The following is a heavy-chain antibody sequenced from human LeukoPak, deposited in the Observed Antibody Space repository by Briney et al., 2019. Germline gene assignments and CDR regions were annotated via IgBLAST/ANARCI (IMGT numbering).Heavy chain of an antibody. CDR2: IYYSGGT. D-gene: IGHD6-6*01. V-gene: IGHV4-59*08. Sequence: SETLSLTCTVPGGSISSYYWTWIREPPGKGLGLEWIGYIYYSGGTNYNPSLKSRVTISIDTSKNQVSLKLSSVTAADMAVYYCARLWDSSSSLDYWGQGTLVTVSS. J-gene: IGHJ4*02. CDR1: GGSISSYY. CDR3: ARLWDSSSSLDY.